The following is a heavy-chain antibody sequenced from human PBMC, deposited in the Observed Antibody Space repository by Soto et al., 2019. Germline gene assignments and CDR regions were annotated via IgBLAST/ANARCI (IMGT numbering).Heavy chain of an antibody. J-gene: IGHJ4*02. CDR2: ISSSSSYI. CDR3: AREDYSNFDY. V-gene: IGHV3-21*01. CDR1: GFTFSSYS. D-gene: IGHD4-4*01. Sequence: LRRSCAASGFTFSSYSMNWVRQAPGKGLEWVSSISSSSSYIYSADSVKGRFTISRDNAKNSLYLQMNSLRAEDTAVYYCAREDYSNFDYWGQGTLVTVSS.